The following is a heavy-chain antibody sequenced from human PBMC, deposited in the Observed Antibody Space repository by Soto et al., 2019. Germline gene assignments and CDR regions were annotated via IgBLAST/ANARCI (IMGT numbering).Heavy chain of an antibody. Sequence: QVQLVQSGAEVKKPGASVKVSCKASGYTFTSYAMHWVRQAPGQRLEWMGWINAGNGNTKYSQKFQGRFTITRDTSASTAYMELSSLRSEDTAVYYCARARNLRYFDLWGRGTLVTVSS. D-gene: IGHD1-7*01. V-gene: IGHV1-3*01. CDR1: GYTFTSYA. CDR2: INAGNGNT. J-gene: IGHJ2*01. CDR3: ARARNLRYFDL.